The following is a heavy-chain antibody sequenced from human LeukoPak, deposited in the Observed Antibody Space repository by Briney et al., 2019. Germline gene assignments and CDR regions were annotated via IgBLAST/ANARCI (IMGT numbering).Heavy chain of an antibody. CDR1: GFTFSSYA. Sequence: GGSLRLSCAASGFTFSSYAMHWVRQAPGKGLEWVAVISYDGSNKYYADSVKGRFTISRDNSKNTLYLQMNSLRAEDTAVYYCAKGQAQDATLYYYYGMDVWGKGTTVTVSS. D-gene: IGHD2-15*01. CDR2: ISYDGSNK. CDR3: AKGQAQDATLYYYYGMDV. V-gene: IGHV3-30*04. J-gene: IGHJ6*04.